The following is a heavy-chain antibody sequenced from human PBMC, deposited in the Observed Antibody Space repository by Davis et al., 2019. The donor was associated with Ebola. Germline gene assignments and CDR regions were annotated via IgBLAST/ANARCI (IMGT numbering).Heavy chain of an antibody. J-gene: IGHJ4*02. CDR3: ARGEAAAGPFDY. V-gene: IGHV4-34*01. CDR1: GGSFSGYY. D-gene: IGHD6-13*01. Sequence: PSETLSLTCAVYGGSFSGYYWSWIRQPPGTGLEWIGEINHRGSTNNNPSLKSRVTISVDTSKNQFSLKLSSVTAADTAVYYCARGEAAAGPFDYWGQGTLVTVSS. CDR2: INHRGST.